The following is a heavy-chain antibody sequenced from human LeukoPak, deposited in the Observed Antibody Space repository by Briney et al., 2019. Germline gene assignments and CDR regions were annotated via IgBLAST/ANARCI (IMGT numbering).Heavy chain of an antibody. CDR1: GGSINSGDYY. D-gene: IGHD3-22*01. CDR3: ARVDYDGTSFGYYFNY. J-gene: IGHJ4*02. CDR2: IYYSGST. V-gene: IGHV4-30-4*08. Sequence: SQTLSLTCTVSGGSINSGDYYWSWIRQHPGKGLEWIGYIYYSGSTYYNPSLKSRVSISLDTSKNQFSVKLTSVTAADTAVYYCARVDYDGTSFGYYFNYWGRGTLVTVSS.